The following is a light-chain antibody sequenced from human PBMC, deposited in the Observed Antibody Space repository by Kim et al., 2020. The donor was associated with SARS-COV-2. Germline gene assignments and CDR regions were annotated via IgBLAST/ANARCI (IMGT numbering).Light chain of an antibody. V-gene: IGLV3-21*04. CDR1: NIETKS. Sequence: SYELTQPPSVSVAPGKTATFTCGGNNIETKSVHWYQLKPCQAPVRVIYYDSDRPSGIPERFSGSNSGDTPTLTITKVEAGDEADYFCQVWDIASDHVVFGGGTQLTVL. J-gene: IGLJ2*01. CDR3: QVWDIASDHVV. CDR2: YDS.